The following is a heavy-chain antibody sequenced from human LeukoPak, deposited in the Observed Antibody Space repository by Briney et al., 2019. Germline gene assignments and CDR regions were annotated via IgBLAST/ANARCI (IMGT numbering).Heavy chain of an antibody. CDR1: GFTFSSYA. CDR3: AKFIVVVPAAIDY. D-gene: IGHD2-2*01. V-gene: IGHV3-23*01. CDR2: ISGSGGST. Sequence: PGGSLRLSCAASGFTFSSYAISWVRQAPGQGLEWVSAISGSGGSTYYADSVKGRFTISRDNSKNTLYLQMNSLRAEDTAVYYCAKFIVVVPAAIDYWGQGTLVTVSS. J-gene: IGHJ4*02.